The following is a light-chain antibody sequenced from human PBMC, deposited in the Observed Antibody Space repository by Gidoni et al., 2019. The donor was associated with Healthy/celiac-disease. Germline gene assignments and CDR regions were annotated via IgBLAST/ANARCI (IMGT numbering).Light chain of an antibody. Sequence: NVMTQPPDSLAVSLGERATINCKSSQSVLYSSNNKNYLAWYQQKPGQPPKLLIYWASTRESGVPDRFSGSGSGTDFTLTISSLQAEDVAVYYCQQYYSTVFTFGPGTKVDIK. V-gene: IGKV4-1*01. CDR1: QSVLYSSNNKNY. CDR2: WAS. J-gene: IGKJ3*01. CDR3: QQYYSTVFT.